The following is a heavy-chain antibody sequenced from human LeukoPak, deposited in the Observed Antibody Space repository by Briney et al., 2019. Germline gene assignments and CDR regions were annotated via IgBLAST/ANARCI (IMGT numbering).Heavy chain of an antibody. Sequence: ASVKVSCKASGYTFTGYYMHWVRQAPGQGLEWMGWINPNSGGTNYAQKFQGRVTMTRDTSISTAYMELSRRRSDDTAVYYCARVSRKSITGTTETDYWGQGTLVTVSS. V-gene: IGHV1-2*02. J-gene: IGHJ4*02. D-gene: IGHD1-20*01. CDR2: INPNSGGT. CDR1: GYTFTGYY. CDR3: ARVSRKSITGTTETDY.